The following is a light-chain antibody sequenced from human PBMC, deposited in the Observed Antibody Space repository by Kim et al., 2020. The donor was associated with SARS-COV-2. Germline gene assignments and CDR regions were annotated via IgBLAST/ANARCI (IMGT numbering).Light chain of an antibody. J-gene: IGKJ4*01. Sequence: ASVGHRVTITCRAIQGFINFLAWYQPKPGKLPKLLISGASTLQSGVPSRFSGSGSGTDFPLTISSLQPEDVATYYCQKYNSAPLTFGGGTKVDIK. CDR3: QKYNSAPLT. CDR2: GAS. V-gene: IGKV1-27*01. CDR1: QGFINF.